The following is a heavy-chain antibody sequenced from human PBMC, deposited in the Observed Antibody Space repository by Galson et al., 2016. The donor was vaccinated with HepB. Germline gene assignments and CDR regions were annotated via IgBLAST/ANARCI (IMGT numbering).Heavy chain of an antibody. J-gene: IGHJ4*02. CDR2: IHDDGST. CDR1: GFSVSNNY. CDR3: VTYYYDSGGYSY. V-gene: IGHV3-53*01. D-gene: IGHD3-22*01. Sequence: SLRLSCAASGFSVSNNYMSWVRQAPGKGLECVSVIHDDGSTNYADSVMGRFTISRDNAKNTLYLQMDSLGAEDTAVYYCVTYYYDSGGYSYWGQGTLVTVAS.